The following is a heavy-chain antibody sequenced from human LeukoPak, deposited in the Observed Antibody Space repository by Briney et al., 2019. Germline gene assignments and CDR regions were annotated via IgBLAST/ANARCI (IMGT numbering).Heavy chain of an antibody. CDR3: ARGNYDFWSAESFDP. V-gene: IGHV1-2*02. CDR2: INPNSGGT. CDR1: GYTFTGYY. Sequence: ASVKVSCKASGYTFTGYYMHWVRQAPGQGLEWMGWINPNSGGTNYAQKFQGRVTMTRDTSISTAYMELSRLRSDDTAVYYCARGNYDFWSAESFDPWGQGTLVTVSS. D-gene: IGHD3-3*01. J-gene: IGHJ5*02.